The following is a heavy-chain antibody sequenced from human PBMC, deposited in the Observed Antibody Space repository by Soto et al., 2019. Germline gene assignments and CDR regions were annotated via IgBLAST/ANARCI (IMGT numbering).Heavy chain of an antibody. V-gene: IGHV4-34*01. CDR2: INHSGST. J-gene: IGHJ4*02. Sequence: QVQLQQWGAGLLKPSETLSLTCAVYGGSFSGYYWSWIRQPPGKGLEWIGEINHSGSTNYNPSLKSRVTISVDTSKNQFSLKLSSVTAADTAVYYCARGGIAAAYFDYWGQGTLVTVSS. CDR1: GGSFSGYY. D-gene: IGHD6-13*01. CDR3: ARGGIAAAYFDY.